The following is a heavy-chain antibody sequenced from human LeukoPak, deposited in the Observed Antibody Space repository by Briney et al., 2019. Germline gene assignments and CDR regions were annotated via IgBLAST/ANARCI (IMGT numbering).Heavy chain of an antibody. J-gene: IGHJ4*02. CDR2: IWYDGSQE. CDR3: ARELNVDSPMAFDY. CDR1: GFTFSNFG. V-gene: IGHV3-33*01. Sequence: GRSLRLSCAASGFTFSNFGMHWVRQAPGKGLEWAAVIWYDGSQEYYADSVRGRLTISRDNSKNTLYLQMNSLRAEDTAVYYCARELNVDSPMAFDYWGQGILVTV. D-gene: IGHD5-18*01.